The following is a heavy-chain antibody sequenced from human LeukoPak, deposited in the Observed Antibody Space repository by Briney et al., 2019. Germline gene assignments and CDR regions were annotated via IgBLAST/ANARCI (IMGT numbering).Heavy chain of an antibody. CDR1: GFTFDDYA. D-gene: IGHD3-22*01. CDR2: ISWNSGSI. Sequence: PGRSLRLSCAASGFTFDDYAMHWVWQAPGKGLEWVSGISWNSGSIGYADSVKGRFTISRDNAKNSLYLQMNSLRAEDTALYYCAKDISYYDSSGYGTYYYYGMDVWGQGTTVTVSS. V-gene: IGHV3-9*01. J-gene: IGHJ6*02. CDR3: AKDISYYDSSGYGTYYYYGMDV.